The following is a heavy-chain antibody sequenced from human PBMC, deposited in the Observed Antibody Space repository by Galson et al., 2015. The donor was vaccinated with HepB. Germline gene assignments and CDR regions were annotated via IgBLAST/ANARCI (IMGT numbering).Heavy chain of an antibody. CDR2: INPNSGGT. J-gene: IGHJ5*02. CDR3: ARGFRCSSTSCYTRFRFDP. CDR1: GYTFTGYY. V-gene: IGHV1-2*02. Sequence: SVKVSCKASGYTFTGYYMHWVRQAPGQGLEWMGWINPNSGGTNYAQKFQGRVTMTRDTSISTAYMELSRLRSDDMAVYYCARGFRCSSTSCYTRFRFDPWGQGTLATVSS. D-gene: IGHD2-2*02.